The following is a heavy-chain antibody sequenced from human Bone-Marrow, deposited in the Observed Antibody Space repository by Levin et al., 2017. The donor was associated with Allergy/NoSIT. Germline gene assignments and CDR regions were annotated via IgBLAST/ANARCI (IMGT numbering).Heavy chain of an antibody. V-gene: IGHV1-18*01. D-gene: IGHD2-2*01. Sequence: PGESLKISCKASGCTFTSYGISWVRQAPGQGLEWMGWISAYNGNTNYAQKLQGRVTMTTDTSTSTAYMELRSLRSDDTAVYYCARGQTRRYCSSTSCLGSWFDPWGQGTLVTVSS. J-gene: IGHJ5*02. CDR2: ISAYNGNT. CDR3: ARGQTRRYCSSTSCLGSWFDP. CDR1: GCTFTSYG.